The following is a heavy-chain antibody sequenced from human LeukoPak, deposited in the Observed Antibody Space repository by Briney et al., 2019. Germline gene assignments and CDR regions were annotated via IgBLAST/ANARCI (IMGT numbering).Heavy chain of an antibody. Sequence: GGSLRLSCAASGFTFSTYSMNWVRQAPGRGLEGVSSINSGGYIYYADSVKGRFTISRDNAQNSLYLQMNSLRAEDTAVYYCAREGGYCFGAGCRYFDYWGQGTLVTVSS. D-gene: IGHD2-15*01. J-gene: IGHJ4*02. CDR2: INSGGYI. CDR3: AREGGYCFGAGCRYFDY. CDR1: GFTFSTYS. V-gene: IGHV3-21*01.